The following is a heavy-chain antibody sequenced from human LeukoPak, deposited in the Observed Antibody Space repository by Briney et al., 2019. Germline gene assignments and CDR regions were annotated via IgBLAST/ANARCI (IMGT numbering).Heavy chain of an antibody. J-gene: IGHJ4*02. V-gene: IGHV3-23*01. CDR3: AKSGSGTYYNPDFDY. Sequence: ETLSLTCPVYGASFSGYYWSWIRQPPRKWLEWVSGISKMVVSTDYADSVKGRFTISRDTSKNTLYLQMNSLRAEDTAVYYCAKSGSGTYYNPDFDYWGQGTLVTVSS. D-gene: IGHD3-10*01. CDR2: ISKMVVST. CDR1: GASFSGYY.